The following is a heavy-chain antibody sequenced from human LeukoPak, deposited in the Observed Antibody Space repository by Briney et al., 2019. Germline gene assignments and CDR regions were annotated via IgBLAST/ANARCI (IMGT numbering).Heavy chain of an antibody. CDR2: INHSGST. CDR1: GGSFSGYY. CDR3: ARVVVPAAHNWFDP. V-gene: IGHV4-34*01. J-gene: IGHJ5*02. D-gene: IGHD2-2*01. Sequence: TSETLSLTCAVYGGSFSGYYWSWIRQPPGKGLEWIGEINHSGSTNYNPSLKSRVTISVDTSKNQFSLKLSSVTAADTAVYYCARVVVPAAHNWFDPWGRGTLVTVSS.